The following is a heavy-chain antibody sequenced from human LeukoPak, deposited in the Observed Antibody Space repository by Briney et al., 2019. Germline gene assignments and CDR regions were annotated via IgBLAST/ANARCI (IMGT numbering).Heavy chain of an antibody. J-gene: IGHJ5*02. CDR1: GYTFTGYY. V-gene: IGHV1-18*04. Sequence: ASVKVSCKASGYTFTGYYMHWVRQAPGQGLEWMGWISAYNGNTNYAQKLQGRVTMTTDTSTSTAYMELRSLRSDDTAVYYCAISDYSNDNWFDPWGQGTLVTVSS. CDR3: AISDYSNDNWFDP. CDR2: ISAYNGNT. D-gene: IGHD4-11*01.